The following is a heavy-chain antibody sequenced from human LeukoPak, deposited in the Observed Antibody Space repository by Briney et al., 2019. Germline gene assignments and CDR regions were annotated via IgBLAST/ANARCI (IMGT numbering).Heavy chain of an antibody. CDR3: ARDGETGSGCPLGYGMDV. CDR2: INPSGGST. D-gene: IGHD3-10*01. CDR1: GYTFTSYY. V-gene: IGHV1-46*01. Sequence: ASVKVSCKASGYTFTSYYMHWVRHAPGQGLEWMGIINPSGGSTSYAQKFQGRVTMTRDTSTSTVYMELSSLRSEDTAVYYCARDGETGSGCPLGYGMDVWGQGTTVTVSS. J-gene: IGHJ6*02.